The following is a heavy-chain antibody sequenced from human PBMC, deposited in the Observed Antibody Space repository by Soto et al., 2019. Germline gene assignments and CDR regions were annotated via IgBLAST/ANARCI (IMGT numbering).Heavy chain of an antibody. CDR2: IYYSGST. V-gene: IGHV4-39*01. D-gene: IGHD3-10*01. Sequence: SETLSLTCTVSGGSISSSSYYWGWIRQPPGKGLEWIGSIYYSGSTYYNPSLKSRVTISVDTSKNQFSLKLSSVTAADTAVYYCARTPHYYGSGSSPWVFDYWGQGTLVTVSS. CDR1: GGSISSSSYY. J-gene: IGHJ4*02. CDR3: ARTPHYYGSGSSPWVFDY.